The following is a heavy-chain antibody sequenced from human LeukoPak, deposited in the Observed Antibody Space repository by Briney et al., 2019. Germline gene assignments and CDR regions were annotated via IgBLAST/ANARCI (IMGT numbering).Heavy chain of an antibody. D-gene: IGHD6-13*01. CDR2: IGTAGDT. J-gene: IGHJ6*02. V-gene: IGHV3-13*01. CDR3: VRAPARPDSSSWYDYYYYYGMDV. CDR1: GFTFSSYD. Sequence: GGSLRLSCAASGFTFSSYDMHWVRQATGKGLEWVSAIGTAGDTYYPGSVKGRFTISRENAKNSLYLQMNSLRAEDTAVYYCVRAPARPDSSSWYDYYYYYGMDVWGQGTTVTVSS.